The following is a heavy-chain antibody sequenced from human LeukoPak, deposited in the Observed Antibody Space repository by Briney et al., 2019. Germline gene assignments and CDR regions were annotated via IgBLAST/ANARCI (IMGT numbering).Heavy chain of an antibody. J-gene: IGHJ6*02. D-gene: IGHD3-9*01. Sequence: GGSLRLSCAASGFTFSSYDMHWVRQATGKGLEWVSAIGTAGDTYYPGSVKGRFTISRENAKNSLYLQMNSLRAGDTAVYYCARAEDYDILTGYYPRVAYGMDVWGQGTTVTVSS. V-gene: IGHV3-13*01. CDR2: IGTAGDT. CDR3: ARAEDYDILTGYYPRVAYGMDV. CDR1: GFTFSSYD.